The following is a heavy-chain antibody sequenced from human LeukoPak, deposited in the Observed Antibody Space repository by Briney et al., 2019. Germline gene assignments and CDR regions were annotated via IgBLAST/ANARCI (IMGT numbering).Heavy chain of an antibody. CDR2: IKHSGST. V-gene: IGHV4-34*01. Sequence: SETLSLTCAVYGGSFSGYYWSWIRQPPGKGLEWIGEIKHSGSTNYNPSLKSRATISVDTTKNQFSLKLSSVTAADAAVYYCARGMTFRVTGHNNFDYWGQGTLVTVSS. CDR3: ARGMTFRVTGHNNFDY. D-gene: IGHD1-14*01. CDR1: GGSFSGYY. J-gene: IGHJ4*02.